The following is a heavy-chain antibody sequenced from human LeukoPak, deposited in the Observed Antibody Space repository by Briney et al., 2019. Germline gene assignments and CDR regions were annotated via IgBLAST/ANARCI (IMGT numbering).Heavy chain of an antibody. Sequence: GRSLRLSCAASGFTFSSYAMHWVRQAPGKGLEWVAVISYDGSNKYYADSVKGRFTISRDNSKNTLYLQMNSLRAEDTAVYYCARLLSGNWGQETLVTVSS. CDR1: GFTFSSYA. J-gene: IGHJ4*02. CDR2: ISYDGSNK. D-gene: IGHD2-15*01. CDR3: ARLLSGN. V-gene: IGHV3-30-3*01.